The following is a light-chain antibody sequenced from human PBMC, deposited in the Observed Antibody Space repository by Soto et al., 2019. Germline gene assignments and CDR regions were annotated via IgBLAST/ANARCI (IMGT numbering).Light chain of an antibody. CDR1: QTMSSNY. Sequence: EIVMTQSPATLSVSPGERATLSSRASQTMSSNYLAWYQQKPGQPPRLLIYGGSSRAAGIPDRFSGSGSGTDFTLTISRLEPEDFAVYYCQQYGSSRTFGQGTKVDIK. CDR3: QQYGSSRT. V-gene: IGKV3-20*01. J-gene: IGKJ1*01. CDR2: GGS.